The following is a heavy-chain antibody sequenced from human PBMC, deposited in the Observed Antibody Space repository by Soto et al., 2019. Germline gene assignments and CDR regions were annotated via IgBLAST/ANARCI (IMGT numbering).Heavy chain of an antibody. CDR3: AKDFSHGNGDY. Sequence: GGSLRLSCAASGFTFSSYAMSWVRQAPGKGLEWVSAISGSGGSTYYADSVKGRLTISRHNSKNTLYLQMNSLRAEDTAVYYCAKDFSHGNGDYWGQGTLVTVSS. CDR2: ISGSGGST. V-gene: IGHV3-23*01. D-gene: IGHD2-15*01. J-gene: IGHJ4*02. CDR1: GFTFSSYA.